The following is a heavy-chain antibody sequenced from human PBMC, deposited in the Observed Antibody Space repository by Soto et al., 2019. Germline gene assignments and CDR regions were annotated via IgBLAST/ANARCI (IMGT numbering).Heavy chain of an antibody. CDR1: GYTFTSYG. J-gene: IGHJ6*02. CDR3: ARRSTYYDILTEGHYGMDV. Sequence: QVQLVQSGAEVKKPGASVKVSCKASGYTFTSYGISWVRQAPGQGLEWMGWISAYNGNTNYAQKLQGRVTMTTDTSTSTAYMELRSLGSDDTAVYYCARRSTYYDILTEGHYGMDVWGQGTTVTVSS. V-gene: IGHV1-18*01. CDR2: ISAYNGNT. D-gene: IGHD3-9*01.